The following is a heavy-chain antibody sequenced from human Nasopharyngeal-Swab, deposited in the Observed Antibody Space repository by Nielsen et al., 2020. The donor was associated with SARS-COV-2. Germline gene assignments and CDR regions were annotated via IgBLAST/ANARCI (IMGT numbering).Heavy chain of an antibody. V-gene: IGHV3-43D*03. D-gene: IGHD3-3*01. CDR1: GFTFHDFA. CDR3: AKPTIFGAEIDY. CDR2: ITSDGDPT. Sequence: SCAAPGFTFHDFAMHWVRQAPGKGVECGSLITSDGDPTLYADSVKGRFTISRDNSRNSLYLQMNSLRLEDTAFYYCAKPTIFGAEIDYWGQGTLVTVSS. J-gene: IGHJ4*02.